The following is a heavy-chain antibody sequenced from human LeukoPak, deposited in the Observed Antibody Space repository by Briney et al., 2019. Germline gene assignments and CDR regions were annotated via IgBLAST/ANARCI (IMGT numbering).Heavy chain of an antibody. CDR3: AKDFSVYYYDSRVLDY. CDR1: GFTSSSYA. J-gene: IGHJ4*02. CDR2: ISYDGSNK. D-gene: IGHD3-22*01. V-gene: IGHV3-30*04. Sequence: PGGSLRLSCAASGFTSSSYAMHWVRQAPGKGLEWVAVISYDGSNKYYADSVKGRFTISRDNSKKTLYLQMNSLRPEDTAVYYCAKDFSVYYYDSRVLDYWGQGTLVTVSS.